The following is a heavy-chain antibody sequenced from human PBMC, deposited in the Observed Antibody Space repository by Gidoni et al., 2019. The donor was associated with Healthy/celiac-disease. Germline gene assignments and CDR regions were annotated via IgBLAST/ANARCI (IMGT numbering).Heavy chain of an antibody. Sequence: QVQLQQWGAGLLKPSETLSLTCAVYGGSFSGYYWSWIRQPPGKGLEWIGEINHSGSTNYNPSLKSRVTISVDTSKNQFSLKLSSVTAADTAVYYCARGRHWNDYFDYWGQGTLVTVSS. CDR1: GGSFSGYY. CDR2: INHSGST. CDR3: ARGRHWNDYFDY. V-gene: IGHV4-34*01. D-gene: IGHD1-1*01. J-gene: IGHJ4*02.